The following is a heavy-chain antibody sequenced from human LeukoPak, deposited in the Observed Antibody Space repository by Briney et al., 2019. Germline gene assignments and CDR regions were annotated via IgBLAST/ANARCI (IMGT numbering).Heavy chain of an antibody. J-gene: IGHJ4*02. CDR1: GDSIRSFY. Sequence: SETLSLTCAVSGDSIRSFYWSWIRQPPGKGLEWIGYVFHTGDTNYNPSLKSRVTVSLDTSKNQIALRLTSVTAADTAVYYCARHPFATPFDHWGRGILVTVSS. V-gene: IGHV4-59*08. CDR3: ARHPFATPFDH. CDR2: VFHTGDT.